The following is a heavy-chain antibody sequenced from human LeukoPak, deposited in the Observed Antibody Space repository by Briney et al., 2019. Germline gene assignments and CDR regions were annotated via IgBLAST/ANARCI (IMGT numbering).Heavy chain of an antibody. CDR3: ARGTYYYGSGSYYGSDY. V-gene: IGHV3-9*01. D-gene: IGHD3-10*01. CDR2: ISWNSGSI. J-gene: IGHJ4*02. Sequence: GRSLRLSCAASGFTFDDYAMHWVRQAPGKGLEWVSGISWNSGSIGYADSVKGRFTISRDNAKNSLYLQMNSLRAEDTALYHCARGTYYYGSGSYYGSDYWGQGTLVTVSS. CDR1: GFTFDDYA.